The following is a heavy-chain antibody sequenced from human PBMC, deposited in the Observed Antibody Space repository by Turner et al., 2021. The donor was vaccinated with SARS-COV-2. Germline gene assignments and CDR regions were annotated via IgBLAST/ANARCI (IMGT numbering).Heavy chain of an antibody. CDR1: GYTFSNYD. V-gene: IGHV1-8*01. J-gene: IGHJ4*02. CDR3: ARGMFRFGGVIVRPFDY. CDR2: KNPNSGNT. D-gene: IGHD3-16*02. Sequence: QVQLVQSGAEVKKPGASVKVSCKASGYTFSNYDINWVRQATGQGLEWMGWKNPNSGNTGYAQKFQGRVTMTRNTSISTAYMELSSLRSEDTAVYYCARGMFRFGGVIVRPFDYWGQGTLVTVSS.